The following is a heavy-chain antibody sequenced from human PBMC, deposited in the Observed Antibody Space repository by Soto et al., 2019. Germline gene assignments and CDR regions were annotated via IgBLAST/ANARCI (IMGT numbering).Heavy chain of an antibody. CDR2: ISYDGSNK. V-gene: IGHV3-30-3*01. CDR1: GFTFSSYA. J-gene: IGHJ4*02. CDR3: ARRGGWIQLWLVDNYFDY. Sequence: QVQLVESGGGVVQPGRSLRLSCAASGFTFSSYAMHWVRQAPGKGLEWVAVISYDGSNKYYADSVKGRFTISRDNSKNTLYLQMNSLRAEDTAVYYCARRGGWIQLWLVDNYFDYWGQGTLVTVSS. D-gene: IGHD5-18*01.